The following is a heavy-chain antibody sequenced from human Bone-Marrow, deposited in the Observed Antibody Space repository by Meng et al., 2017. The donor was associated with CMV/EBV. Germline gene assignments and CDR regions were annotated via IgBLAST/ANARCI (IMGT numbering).Heavy chain of an antibody. J-gene: IGHJ4*02. V-gene: IGHV3-30*02. CDR2: VRNDGSKK. CDR3: AKDDDSAGYYFAYY. Sequence: GESLKISCAASGFTFSIYGMHWVRQAPGKGLEWVAFVRNDGSKKYYADSVKGRFTISRDNSKNTLYLQMNSLRTEDTAVYYCAKDDDSAGYYFAYYWGQGTLVTVSS. CDR1: GFTFSIYG. D-gene: IGHD3-22*01.